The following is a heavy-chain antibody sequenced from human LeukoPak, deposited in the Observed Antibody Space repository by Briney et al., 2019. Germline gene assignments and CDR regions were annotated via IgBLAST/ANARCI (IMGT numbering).Heavy chain of an antibody. D-gene: IGHD6-19*01. CDR2: ISAYNGNT. V-gene: IGHV1-18*01. CDR3: AAVGPEEQWLEYNWFDP. Sequence: ASVKVSCKASGYTFTSYGISWVRQAPGQGLEWMGWISAYNGNTNYAQKLQGRVTMTTDTSTSTAYMELRSLRSDDTAVYYCAAVGPEEQWLEYNWFDPWGQGTLVTVSS. CDR1: GYTFTSYG. J-gene: IGHJ5*02.